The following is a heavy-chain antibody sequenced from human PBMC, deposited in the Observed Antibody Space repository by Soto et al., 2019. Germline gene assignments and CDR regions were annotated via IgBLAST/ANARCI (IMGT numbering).Heavy chain of an antibody. CDR3: AHITYNNFWSGYPGFDY. Sequence: QITLKESGPTLVKPTQTLTLTCTFSGFSLSTSGVGVGWIRQPPGKALECLAFIHWDDDKRYSPSLKSRLTITKDTSKNQGVLTMTNMDPVDTATYYCAHITYNNFWSGYPGFDYWGQGTLVTVSS. V-gene: IGHV2-5*02. CDR2: IHWDDDK. CDR1: GFSLSTSGVG. J-gene: IGHJ4*02. D-gene: IGHD3-3*01.